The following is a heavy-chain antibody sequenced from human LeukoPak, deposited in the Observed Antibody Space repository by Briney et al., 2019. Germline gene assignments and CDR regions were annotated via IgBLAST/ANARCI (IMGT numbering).Heavy chain of an antibody. Sequence: PGGSLRLSCAASGFIFSNYWMTWVRQAPGKGLEWVANIRGDGYEKHFADSVKGRFTISRDNAKSSVDLQMNNLRAEDTAVFYCVRNGDYYRLDYWGQGTLVTVSS. J-gene: IGHJ4*02. CDR1: GFIFSNYW. D-gene: IGHD2-21*02. V-gene: IGHV3-7*01. CDR2: IRGDGYEK. CDR3: VRNGDYYRLDY.